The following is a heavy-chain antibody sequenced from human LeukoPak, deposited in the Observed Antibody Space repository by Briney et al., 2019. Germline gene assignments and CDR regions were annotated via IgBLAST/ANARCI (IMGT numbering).Heavy chain of an antibody. Sequence: SETLSLTCTVSGGSISSGAYYWSWIRQPPGKGLEWIGYIYYSGSTYYNPSLKSRVTISVDTSKNQFSLKLSSVTAADTAVYYCARTNYYDSSGYFDYWGQGTLVTVSS. CDR2: IYYSGST. CDR3: ARTNYYDSSGYFDY. V-gene: IGHV4-30-4*01. D-gene: IGHD3-22*01. CDR1: GGSISSGAYY. J-gene: IGHJ4*02.